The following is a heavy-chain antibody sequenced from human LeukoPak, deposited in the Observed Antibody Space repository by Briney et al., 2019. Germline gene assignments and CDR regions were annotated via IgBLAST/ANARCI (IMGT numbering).Heavy chain of an antibody. D-gene: IGHD3-22*01. CDR2: ITSSSSYI. Sequence: GGSLRLSCAASGFTFSSYTMNWVRQAPGKGLEWVSSITSSSSYIYYADSVKGRFTISRGNAKNSLYLQMNSLRAEDTAVYYCARGQIYYDGSGFDYWGQGTLVTVSS. J-gene: IGHJ4*02. V-gene: IGHV3-21*01. CDR1: GFTFSSYT. CDR3: ARGQIYYDGSGFDY.